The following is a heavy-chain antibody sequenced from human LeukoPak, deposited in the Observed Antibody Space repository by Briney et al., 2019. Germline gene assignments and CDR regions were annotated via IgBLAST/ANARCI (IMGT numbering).Heavy chain of an antibody. J-gene: IGHJ4*02. Sequence: PSETLSLTCAVSGGSISSGGYSWSWIRQPPGKGLEWIGYIYHSGSTYYNPSLKSRVTISVDRSKNQFSLKLRSVTAADTAVYYCARAHFDYYDSSGYYYKVYYFDYWGQGTLVTVSS. CDR2: IYHSGST. D-gene: IGHD3-22*01. V-gene: IGHV4-30-2*01. CDR3: ARAHFDYYDSSGYYYKVYYFDY. CDR1: GGSISSGGYS.